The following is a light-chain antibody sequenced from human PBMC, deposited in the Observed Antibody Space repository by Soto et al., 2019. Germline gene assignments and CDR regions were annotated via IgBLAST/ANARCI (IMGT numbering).Light chain of an antibody. CDR3: QQYGSSQYT. CDR2: GAS. Sequence: EIVLTQSPATLSLSPGERATLSCRASQSVNSNYLAWYQQKPGQAPRLLIYGASSRATGIPDRFSGSGSGTDFTLTISRLEPADFAVYYCQQYGSSQYTFGQGTKLEIK. CDR1: QSVNSNY. J-gene: IGKJ2*01. V-gene: IGKV3-20*01.